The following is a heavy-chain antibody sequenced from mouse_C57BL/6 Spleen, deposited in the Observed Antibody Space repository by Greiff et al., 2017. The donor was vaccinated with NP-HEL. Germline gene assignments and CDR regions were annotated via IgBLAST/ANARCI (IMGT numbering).Heavy chain of an antibody. Sequence: VKLMESGPELVKPGASVKISCKASGYAFSSSWMNWVKQRPGKGLEWIGRIYPGDGDTHYNGKFKGKATLTADKSSSTAYMQLSSLASEDSAVYFCAVYSNYDAMDYWGQGTSVTVSS. CDR2: IYPGDGDT. D-gene: IGHD2-5*01. CDR3: AVYSNYDAMDY. V-gene: IGHV1-82*01. J-gene: IGHJ4*01. CDR1: GYAFSSSW.